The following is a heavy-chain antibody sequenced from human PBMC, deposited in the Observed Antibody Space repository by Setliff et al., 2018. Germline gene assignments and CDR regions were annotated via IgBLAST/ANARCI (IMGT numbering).Heavy chain of an antibody. D-gene: IGHD6-6*01. V-gene: IGHV4-39*07. CDR1: GGSISSSSYY. CDR2: IYYSGST. J-gene: IGHJ6*02. CDR3: ARVAQYSSSSFYYYYYGMDV. Sequence: SETLSLTCTVSGGSISSSSYYWGWIRQPPGKGLEWIGSIYYSGSTYYNPSLESRVTISVDTSKNQFSLKLSSVTAADTAVYYCARVAQYSSSSFYYYYYGMDVWGQGTTVTVSS.